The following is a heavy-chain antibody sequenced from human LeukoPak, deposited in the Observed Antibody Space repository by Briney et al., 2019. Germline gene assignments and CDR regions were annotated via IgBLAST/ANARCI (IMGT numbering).Heavy chain of an antibody. CDR2: IYYSGST. CDR1: GGSISSGDYY. D-gene: IGHD2-2*01. J-gene: IGHJ5*02. Sequence: PSETLSLTCTVSGGSISSGDYYWSWIRQPPGTGLEWIGYIYYSGSTYYNPSVKSRVTISVDTSKNQFSLKLSSVTAADTAVYYCAREYHRANWFDPWGQGTLVTVSS. V-gene: IGHV4-30-4*01. CDR3: AREYHRANWFDP.